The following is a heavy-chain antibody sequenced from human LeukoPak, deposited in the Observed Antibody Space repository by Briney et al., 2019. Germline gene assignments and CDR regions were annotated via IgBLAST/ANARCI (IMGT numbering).Heavy chain of an antibody. D-gene: IGHD1-26*01. CDR3: ARDGELLLDY. CDR1: GGSISSSSYY. CDR2: IYTSGST. J-gene: IGHJ4*02. V-gene: IGHV4-61*02. Sequence: SEILSLTCTVSGGSISSSSYYWGWIRQPAGKGLEWIGRIYTSGSTNYNPSLKSRVTMSVDTSKNQFSLKLSSVTAADTAVYYCARDGELLLDYWGQGTLVTVSS.